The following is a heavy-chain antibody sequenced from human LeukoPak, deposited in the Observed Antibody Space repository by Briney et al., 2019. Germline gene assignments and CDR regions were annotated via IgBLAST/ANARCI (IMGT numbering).Heavy chain of an antibody. Sequence: PGGSLRLSCAASGFTFSSYGMHWVRQAPGKGLEWVALIWYDGSNKYYADSVKGRFTISRDNSKNTLYLQMNSLRAEDTAVYYCAKIWGSSGWYEYSFDYWGQGTLVTVSS. CDR2: IWYDGSNK. V-gene: IGHV3-33*06. J-gene: IGHJ4*02. CDR1: GFTFSSYG. D-gene: IGHD6-19*01. CDR3: AKIWGSSGWYEYSFDY.